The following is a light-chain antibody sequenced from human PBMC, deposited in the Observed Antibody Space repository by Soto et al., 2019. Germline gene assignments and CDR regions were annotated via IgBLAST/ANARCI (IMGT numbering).Light chain of an antibody. V-gene: IGKV1-5*01. J-gene: IGKJ5*01. CDR1: QSIRSW. CDR3: QQRSNWPIT. CDR2: AAS. Sequence: DIQMTQSPSTLSASVGDRITITCRASQSIRSWLAWYQQKPGKAPKLLIYAASSLQSGVPSRFSGSGSGTDFTLTISSLEPEDFAVYYCQQRSNWPITFGQGTRLEIK.